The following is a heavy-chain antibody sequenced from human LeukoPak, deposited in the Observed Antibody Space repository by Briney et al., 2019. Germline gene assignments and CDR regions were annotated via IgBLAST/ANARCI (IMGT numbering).Heavy chain of an antibody. CDR1: GFTFSSYW. V-gene: IGHV3-74*01. D-gene: IGHD3-3*01. CDR2: INSDGSST. Sequence: GGSLRLSCAASGFTFSSYWMHWVRQAPGKGLVWVSRINSDGSSTSYADSVKGRFTISRDNAKNTLYLRMNSLRAEDTAVYYCAKDQMAIFGVGPNTNWFDPWGQGTLVTVSS. J-gene: IGHJ5*02. CDR3: AKDQMAIFGVGPNTNWFDP.